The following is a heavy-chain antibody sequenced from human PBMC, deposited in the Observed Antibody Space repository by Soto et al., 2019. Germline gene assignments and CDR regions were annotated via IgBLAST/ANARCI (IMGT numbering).Heavy chain of an antibody. V-gene: IGHV1-18*01. CDR1: GYTIINYG. Sequence: QVQLVQSGAEVKKPGASVRVSCKTSGYTIINYGITWVRQAPGQGLEWMGWLSAYNGDTSSSEKLQDRFTMTTDTSTNTVYSDLRSLPSADTAVYYCARWSAIVGGAEALDVWGQGTMVIVSS. J-gene: IGHJ3*01. CDR3: ARWSAIVGGAEALDV. CDR2: LSAYNGDT. D-gene: IGHD1-26*01.